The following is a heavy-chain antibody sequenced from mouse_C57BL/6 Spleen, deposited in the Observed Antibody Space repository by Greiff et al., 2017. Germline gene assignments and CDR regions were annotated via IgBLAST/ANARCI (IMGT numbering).Heavy chain of an antibody. V-gene: IGHV5-17*01. J-gene: IGHJ1*03. D-gene: IGHD1-1*01. CDR2: ISSGSSTI. CDR1: GFTFSDYG. CDR3: ARLDYGSSYDGWYFDV. Sequence: EVKLMESGGGLVKPGGSLKLSCAASGFTFSDYGMHWVRQAPEKGLEWVAYISSGSSTIYYADTVKGRFTISRDNAENTLFLQMTSLRSEDTAMYYCARLDYGSSYDGWYFDVWGTGTTVTVSS.